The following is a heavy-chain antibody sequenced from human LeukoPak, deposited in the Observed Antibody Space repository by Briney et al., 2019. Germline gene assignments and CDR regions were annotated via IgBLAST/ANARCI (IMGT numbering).Heavy chain of an antibody. Sequence: GGSLRLSCAASGFTFSSYSMNWVRQAPGKGLEWVSSISSSSSYIYYADSVKGRFTISGDNAKNSLYLQMNSLRAEDTAVYYCAAGDQTTWSPYGMDVWGQGTTVTVSS. CDR1: GFTFSSYS. CDR2: ISSSSSYI. J-gene: IGHJ6*02. V-gene: IGHV3-21*01. CDR3: AAGDQTTWSPYGMDV. D-gene: IGHD2/OR15-2a*01.